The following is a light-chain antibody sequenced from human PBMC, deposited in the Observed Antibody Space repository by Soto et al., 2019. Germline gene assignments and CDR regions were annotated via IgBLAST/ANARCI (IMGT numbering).Light chain of an antibody. CDR3: QSYDSSLSGFV. V-gene: IGLV1-40*01. Sequence: QSVLTQSPSVSGAPGQRVTISCTGSSSNIGAGYDVHWYQQVPGTAPKLLIYGNNNRPSGVPDRFSGSKSDTSASLAITGLQAEDEADYYCQSYDSSLSGFVFATGTKLTVL. CDR2: GNN. CDR1: SSNIGAGYD. J-gene: IGLJ1*01.